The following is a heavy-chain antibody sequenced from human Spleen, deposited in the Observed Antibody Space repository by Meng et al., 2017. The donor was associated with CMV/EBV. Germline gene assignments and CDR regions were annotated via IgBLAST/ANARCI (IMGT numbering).Heavy chain of an antibody. CDR3: ARCNRQLVSLCFDY. D-gene: IGHD6-13*01. J-gene: IGHJ4*02. CDR2: INPNSGGT. CDR1: ETTFTCYY. V-gene: IGHV1-2*02. Sequence: KASETTFTCYYMHWVRQAPGQGLEWMGWINPNSGGTNYAQKFQGRVTMTRDTSISTAYMELSRLRSDDTAVYYCARCNRQLVSLCFDYWGQGTLVTVSS.